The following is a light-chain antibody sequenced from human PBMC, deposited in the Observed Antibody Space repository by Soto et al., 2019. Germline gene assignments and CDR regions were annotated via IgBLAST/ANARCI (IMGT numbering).Light chain of an antibody. CDR2: SAS. CDR1: QYIDTY. CDR3: QQYYTCPALT. V-gene: IGKV1-8*01. J-gene: IGKJ4*01. Sequence: AIRLTQSPSSFSASAGDRVTITCRASQYIDTYLAWYQQKPGKAPKLLIYSASTLQSGVPSRFSGSGSGTDFTLTLSSLQSEDFAAYYCQQYYTCPALTFGGGTKVEIK.